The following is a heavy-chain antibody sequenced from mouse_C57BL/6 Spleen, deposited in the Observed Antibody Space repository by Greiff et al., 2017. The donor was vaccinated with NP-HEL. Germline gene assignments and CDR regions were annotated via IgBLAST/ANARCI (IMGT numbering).Heavy chain of an antibody. CDR1: GYAFTNYL. J-gene: IGHJ3*01. V-gene: IGHV1-54*01. D-gene: IGHD1-1*02. Sequence: VQLQQSGAELVRPGTSVKVSCKASGYAFTNYLIEWVKQRPGQGLEWIGVINPGSGGTNYNEKFKGKATLTADKSSSTAYMQLNSLTSEDSAVYFCASLWRAGFAYWGQGTLVTVSA. CDR3: ASLWRAGFAY. CDR2: INPGSGGT.